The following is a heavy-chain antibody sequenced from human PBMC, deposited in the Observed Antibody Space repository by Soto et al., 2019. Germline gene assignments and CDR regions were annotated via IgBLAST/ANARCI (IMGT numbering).Heavy chain of an antibody. CDR2: IKHSGST. Sequence: PSETLSLTCAVYGGSFSGYYWSWIRQPPEKGLEWIGEIKHSGSTNNIPALKSRVTISVDTSKNQFALKLSSVTAADTAVYNFARVPTTVTVPYDYWGQGTLVTVSS. CDR1: GGSFSGYY. V-gene: IGHV4-34*01. D-gene: IGHD4-17*01. CDR3: ARVPTTVTVPYDY. J-gene: IGHJ4*02.